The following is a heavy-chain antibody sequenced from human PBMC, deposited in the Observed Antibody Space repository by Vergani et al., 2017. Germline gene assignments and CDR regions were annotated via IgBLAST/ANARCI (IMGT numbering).Heavy chain of an antibody. J-gene: IGHJ4*02. Sequence: QVQLVESGGGLVKPGGSLRLSCAASGFTFSDYYMSWIRPAPGKGLEWVSYISSSGSTIDYADSVQGRFTISRDNAKNSLYLQMNSLRAEDTPVYYCARDRYYYDSSGPLSTYDYWGQGTLVTVSS. D-gene: IGHD3-22*01. CDR1: GFTFSDYY. V-gene: IGHV3-11*01. CDR3: ARDRYYYDSSGPLSTYDY. CDR2: ISSSGSTI.